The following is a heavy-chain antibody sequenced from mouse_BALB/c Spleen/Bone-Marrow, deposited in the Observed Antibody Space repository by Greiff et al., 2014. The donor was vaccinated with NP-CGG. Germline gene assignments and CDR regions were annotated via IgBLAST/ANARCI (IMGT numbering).Heavy chain of an antibody. CDR3: ARNGNYGAWFAY. J-gene: IGHJ3*01. CDR2: IDPANGNT. Sequence: EVKLMESGAELVKPGASVKLSCTASGFNIKDTYMHWVKQRPGQGLEWIGRIDPANGNTKYDPKFQGKATITADTSSNTAYLQLGSLTSEDTAVYYCARNGNYGAWFAYWGQGTLVTVSA. CDR1: GFNIKDTY. V-gene: IGHV14-3*02. D-gene: IGHD2-1*01.